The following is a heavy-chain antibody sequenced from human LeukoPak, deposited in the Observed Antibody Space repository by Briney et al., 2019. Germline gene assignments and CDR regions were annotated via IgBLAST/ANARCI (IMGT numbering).Heavy chain of an antibody. J-gene: IGHJ5*02. CDR1: GYSFTSYW. CDR3: ARAYAPRVGIAVAPVPTVWFDP. D-gene: IGHD6-19*01. Sequence: GESLKISCKGSGYSFTSYWIGWVRQMPGKGLEWMGIIYPGDSDTRYSPSFPGQVTISADKSISTAYLQWSSLKASDTAMYYCARAYAPRVGIAVAPVPTVWFDPWGQGTLVTVSS. V-gene: IGHV5-51*01. CDR2: IYPGDSDT.